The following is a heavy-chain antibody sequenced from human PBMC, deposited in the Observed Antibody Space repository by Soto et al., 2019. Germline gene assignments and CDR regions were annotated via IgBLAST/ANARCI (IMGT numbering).Heavy chain of an antibody. J-gene: IGHJ6*02. CDR2: ISYDGSNK. Sequence: LRLSCAASGFTFSSYAMHWVRQAPGKGLEWVAVISYDGSNKYYADSVKGRFTISRDNSKNTLYLQMNSLRAEDTAVYYCAREFTGTTSYYYYGMDVWGQGTTVTVSS. CDR1: GFTFSSYA. CDR3: AREFTGTTSYYYYGMDV. D-gene: IGHD1-1*01. V-gene: IGHV3-30-3*01.